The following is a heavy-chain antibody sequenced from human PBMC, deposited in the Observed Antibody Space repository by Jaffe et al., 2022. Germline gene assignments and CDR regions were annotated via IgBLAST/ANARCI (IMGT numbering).Heavy chain of an antibody. CDR3: AKLGRAIDY. CDR1: GDSIRDFEFF. CDR2: IHSTGKT. J-gene: IGHJ4*02. Sequence: QLQESGPGLVKPSETLSLTCNVSGDSIRDFEFFGGWIRQPPGKTLEWIATIHSTGKTYYSASLKGRVTVSIDTSSNQFFLSLRSVIAADTAEYYCAKLGRAIDYWGQGTRVTVSS. V-gene: IGHV4-39*01.